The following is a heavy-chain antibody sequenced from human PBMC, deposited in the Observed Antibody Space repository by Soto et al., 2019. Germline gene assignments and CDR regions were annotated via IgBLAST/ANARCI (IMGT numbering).Heavy chain of an antibody. Sequence: SVKVSCKASGGTFSSYAISWVRQAPGQGLEWMGGIIPIFGTANYAQKFQGRVTITADKSTSTAYMELSSLRSEDTAVYYCAKTRNCKDEAFDIRGHGPMVNV. J-gene: IGHJ3*02. CDR2: IIPIFGTA. CDR3: AKTRNCKDEAFDI. V-gene: IGHV1-69*06. D-gene: IGHD1-1*01. CDR1: GGTFSSYA.